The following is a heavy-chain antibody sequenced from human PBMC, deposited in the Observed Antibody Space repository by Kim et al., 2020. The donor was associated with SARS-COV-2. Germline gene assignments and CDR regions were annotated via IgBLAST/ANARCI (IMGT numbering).Heavy chain of an antibody. CDR2: IYWDDDK. V-gene: IGHV2-5*02. J-gene: IGHJ4*02. D-gene: IGHD2-21*02. Sequence: SGPTLVKPTQTLTLTCTFSGFSLSTSGVGVGWIRQPPGKALEWLALIYWDDDKRYSPSLKSRLTITKDTSKNQVVLTMTNMDPVDTATYYCAHLGAYCGGDCYPLGPFDYWGQGTLVTVSS. CDR1: GFSLSTSGVG. CDR3: AHLGAYCGGDCYPLGPFDY.